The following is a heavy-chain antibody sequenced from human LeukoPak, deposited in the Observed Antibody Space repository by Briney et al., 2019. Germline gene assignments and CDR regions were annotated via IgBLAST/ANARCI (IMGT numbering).Heavy chain of an antibody. V-gene: IGHV3-23*01. CDR2: ISGSGGST. Sequence: GGSLRLSCAASGFTFSSYAMSWVRQAPGKGLEGVSAISGSGGSTYYADSVKGRFTISRDNSKNTLYLQMNSLRAEDTAVYYCAADIAVAGSADAFDIWGQGTMVTVSS. J-gene: IGHJ3*02. D-gene: IGHD6-19*01. CDR3: AADIAVAGSADAFDI. CDR1: GFTFSSYA.